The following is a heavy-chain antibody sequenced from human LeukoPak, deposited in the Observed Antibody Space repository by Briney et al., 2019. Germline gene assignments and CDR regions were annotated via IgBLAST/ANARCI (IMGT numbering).Heavy chain of an antibody. CDR1: GFTFSSYW. CDR3: ARVDYDFWSGWNWFDP. J-gene: IGHJ5*02. Sequence: GGSLRLSCAASGFTFSSYWMSWVRQAPGKGLEWVANIKQDGSEKYYVDSVKGRFTISRDNAKSSLYLQMNSLRAEDTAVYYCARVDYDFWSGWNWFDPWGQGTLVTVSS. V-gene: IGHV3-7*01. CDR2: IKQDGSEK. D-gene: IGHD3-3*01.